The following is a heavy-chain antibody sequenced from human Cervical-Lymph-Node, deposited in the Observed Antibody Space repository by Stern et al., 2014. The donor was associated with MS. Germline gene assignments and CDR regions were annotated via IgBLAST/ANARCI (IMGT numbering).Heavy chain of an antibody. CDR2: INGEGRAT. V-gene: IGHV3-74*01. Sequence: EVQLVESGGGLVQPGGTLRLSCVASGFTFSNYWMHWVRQAPGKGLVWVARINGEGRATNHADSVKGRFSISRDNAKNMLYLEMNSLRAEDTAVYYCTKDTFGPEDYWGQGVSVTVSS. CDR3: TKDTFGPEDY. CDR1: GFTFSNYW. D-gene: IGHD3-16*01. J-gene: IGHJ4*02.